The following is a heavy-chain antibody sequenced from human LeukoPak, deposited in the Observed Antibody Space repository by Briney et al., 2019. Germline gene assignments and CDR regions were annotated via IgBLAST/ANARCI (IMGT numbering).Heavy chain of an antibody. D-gene: IGHD3-3*01. CDR3: ARVVRSLEWLTLGYFDY. CDR1: GGSFSGYY. CDR2: ISHSGST. V-gene: IGHV4-34*01. Sequence: SETLSLTCAVYGGSFSGYYWSWIRQPPGKGLEWIGEISHSGSTNYNPSLKSRVTISVDTSKNQFSLKLSSVTAADTAVYYCARVVRSLEWLTLGYFDYWGQGTLVTVSS. J-gene: IGHJ4*02.